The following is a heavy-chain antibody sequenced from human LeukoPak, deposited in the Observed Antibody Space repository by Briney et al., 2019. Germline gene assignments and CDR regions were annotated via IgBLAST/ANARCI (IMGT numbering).Heavy chain of an antibody. CDR2: IWYDGGNK. V-gene: IGHV3-33*08. CDR1: GFTFSSYG. Sequence: GRSLRLSCAASGFTFSSYGMHWVRQAPGKGLEWVAVIWYDGGNKYYADSVKGRFTISRDNSKNTLYLQMNSLRAEDTAVYYCARGSGSFSGGFDYWGQGTLVTVSS. J-gene: IGHJ4*02. CDR3: ARGSGSFSGGFDY. D-gene: IGHD1-26*01.